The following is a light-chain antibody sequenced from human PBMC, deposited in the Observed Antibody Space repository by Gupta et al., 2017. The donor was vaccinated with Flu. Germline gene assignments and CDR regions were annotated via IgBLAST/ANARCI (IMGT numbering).Light chain of an antibody. Sequence: QSALTQPRSVSGSPGQSVTISCTGTSGDVGYYDSVAWYQQHPDEAPKLVMSDVSKRPSGVPDRFSGSKSGNTASLTISGLQAEDEADYYCWSYAGSYGYVFGTGTKVTAL. CDR3: WSYAGSYGYV. J-gene: IGLJ1*01. V-gene: IGLV2-11*01. CDR2: DVS. CDR1: SGDVGYYDS.